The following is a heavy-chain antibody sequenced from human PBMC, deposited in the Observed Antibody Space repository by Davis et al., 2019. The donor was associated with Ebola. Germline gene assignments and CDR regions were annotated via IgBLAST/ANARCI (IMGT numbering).Heavy chain of an antibody. CDR1: GFTFSSYD. J-gene: IGHJ3*02. CDR2: IGTAGDT. V-gene: IGHV3-13*01. CDR3: ARGTHDAFDI. Sequence: GESLKISCAASGFTFSSYDMHWVRQATGKGLEWVSAIGTAGDTYYPGSVKGRFTISRENAKNSLYLQMNSLRAGDTAVYYCARGTHDAFDIWGQGTMVTVSS.